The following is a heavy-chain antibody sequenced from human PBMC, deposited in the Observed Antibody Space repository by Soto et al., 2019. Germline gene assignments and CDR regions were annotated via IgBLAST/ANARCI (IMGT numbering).Heavy chain of an antibody. CDR1: GYTFTSYG. CDR3: ARRVAARNTYYYYYYGMDV. J-gene: IGHJ6*02. Sequence: ASVKVSCKASGYTFTSYGISWVRQAPGQGLEWMGWISAYNGNTNYAQKLQGRVTMTTDTSTSTAYMELRSLRSDDTAVYYCARRVAARNTYYYYYYGMDVWGQGTTVTVSS. D-gene: IGHD6-6*01. CDR2: ISAYNGNT. V-gene: IGHV1-18*01.